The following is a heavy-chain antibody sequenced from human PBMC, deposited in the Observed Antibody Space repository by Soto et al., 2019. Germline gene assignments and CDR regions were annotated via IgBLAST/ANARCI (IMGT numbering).Heavy chain of an antibody. V-gene: IGHV3-23*01. CDR1: GSISTTTP. CDR2: ISGRGTNT. J-gene: IGHJ4*02. Sequence: VGSLRLSCAASGSISTTTPLSWVRQAPGKGLEWASTISGRGTNTYYADSVKGRFIISRDNLKNTVNLQMNGLGVEDTAIYYFATSFRYFANWGQVTRVPVSS. CDR3: ATSFRYFAN.